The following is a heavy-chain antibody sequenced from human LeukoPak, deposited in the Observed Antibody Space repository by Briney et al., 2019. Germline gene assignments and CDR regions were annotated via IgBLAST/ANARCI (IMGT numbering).Heavy chain of an antibody. CDR3: ARDGRMTVANPNYFDS. V-gene: IGHV1-46*01. Sequence: ASVKVPCKASGYTFSNYYVHWVRQAPGQGLEWMGIINPGGGSTTYSQKFQDRVTMTRDTSTNTVYMELSSLRSDDTAVYYCARDGRMTVANPNYFDSWGQGTLVTVCS. CDR1: GYTFSNYY. J-gene: IGHJ4*02. D-gene: IGHD4/OR15-4a*01. CDR2: INPGGGST.